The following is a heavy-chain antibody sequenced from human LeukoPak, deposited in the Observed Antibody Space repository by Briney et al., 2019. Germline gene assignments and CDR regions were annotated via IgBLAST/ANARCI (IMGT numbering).Heavy chain of an antibody. V-gene: IGHV4-59*12. D-gene: IGHD3-10*01. Sequence: SETLSLTCTVSGGSISSYYWSWIRQPPGKGLEWIGYIYYSGSTNYNPSLKSRVTMSVDTSKNQFFLKLSSVTAADTAVYYCARDGRRVTNDAFDIWGQGTMVTVSS. CDR2: IYYSGST. CDR1: GGSISSYY. CDR3: ARDGRRVTNDAFDI. J-gene: IGHJ3*02.